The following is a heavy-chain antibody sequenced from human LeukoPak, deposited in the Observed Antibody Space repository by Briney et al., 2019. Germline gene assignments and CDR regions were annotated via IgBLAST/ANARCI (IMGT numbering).Heavy chain of an antibody. V-gene: IGHV3-23*01. Sequence: PGGSLRLSCAASGFTFSSYAMSWVRQAPGKGLEWVSAISGSGGSTHYADSVKGRFTISRDNSKNTLYLQMNSLRAEDTAVYYCAKIKTDIVVVPAADFDYWGQGTLVTVSS. J-gene: IGHJ4*02. CDR3: AKIKTDIVVVPAADFDY. CDR2: ISGSGGST. CDR1: GFTFSSYA. D-gene: IGHD2-2*01.